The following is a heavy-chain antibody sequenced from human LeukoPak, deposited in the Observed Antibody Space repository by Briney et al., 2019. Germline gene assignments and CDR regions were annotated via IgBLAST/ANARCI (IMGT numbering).Heavy chain of an antibody. CDR2: ISWNSGSI. J-gene: IGHJ4*02. Sequence: GRSLRLSCAASGFTFDDYAMHWVRQAPGKGLEWVSGISWNSGSIGYADSVKGRFTISRDNAKNSLYLQMNSLRAEDTALYYCAKDRIRGSSWYVLDYWGQGTLVTVSS. CDR3: AKDRIRGSSWYVLDY. V-gene: IGHV3-9*01. D-gene: IGHD6-13*01. CDR1: GFTFDDYA.